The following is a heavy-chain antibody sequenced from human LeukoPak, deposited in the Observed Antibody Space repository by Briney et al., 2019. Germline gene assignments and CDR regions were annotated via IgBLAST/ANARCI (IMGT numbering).Heavy chain of an antibody. Sequence: KLGGPLRLSCAASGFTFSSHSMNWVRQAPGKGLEWVSSISSSSSYIYYADSVKGRFTISRDNAKNSLYLQMNSLRAEDTAVYYCASQLTIFGVVKHYWGQRALVTVSS. D-gene: IGHD3-3*01. CDR3: ASQLTIFGVVKHY. J-gene: IGHJ4*02. V-gene: IGHV3-21*01. CDR1: GFTFSSHS. CDR2: ISSSSSYI.